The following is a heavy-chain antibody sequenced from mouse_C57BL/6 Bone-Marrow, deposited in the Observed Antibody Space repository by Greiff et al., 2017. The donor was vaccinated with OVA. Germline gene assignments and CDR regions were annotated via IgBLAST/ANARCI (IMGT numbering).Heavy chain of an antibody. CDR3: TDLGGYDMDY. D-gene: IGHD1-1*02. CDR1: GFTFSNYW. J-gene: IGHJ4*01. V-gene: IGHV6-3*01. CDR2: IRLKSDNYAT. Sequence: EVKVEESGGGLVQPGGSMKLSCVASGFTFSNYWMNWVRQSPEKGLEWVAQIRLKSDNYATHYAESVKGRFTISRDDSKSSVYLQMNNLRAEDTGIYYCTDLGGYDMDYWGQGTSVTVSS.